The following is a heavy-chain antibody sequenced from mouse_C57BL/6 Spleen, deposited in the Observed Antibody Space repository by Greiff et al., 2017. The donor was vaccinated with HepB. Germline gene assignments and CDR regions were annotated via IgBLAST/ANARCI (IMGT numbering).Heavy chain of an antibody. J-gene: IGHJ3*01. Sequence: VQLQQSGAELVKPGASVKISCKASGYAFSSYWMNWVKQRPGEGLEWIGQIYPGDGNTNYNGKFKGKATLTADKSSSTAYMQISSLTSEDSAVYFCARRDSSGYWFAYWGQGTLVTVSA. CDR1: GYAFSSYW. V-gene: IGHV1-80*01. CDR2: IYPGDGNT. CDR3: ARRDSSGYWFAY. D-gene: IGHD3-2*02.